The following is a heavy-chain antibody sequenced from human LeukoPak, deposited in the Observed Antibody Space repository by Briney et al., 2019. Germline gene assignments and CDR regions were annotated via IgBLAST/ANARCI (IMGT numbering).Heavy chain of an antibody. D-gene: IGHD3-10*01. CDR1: GFTFSNYW. Sequence: QPGGSLRLSCAASGFTFSNYWMTWVRQAPGKGLEWVANIKEDGSEKYYVDSVKGRFTISRDNAKNSLFLQTNSLRVEDTAVYYCSGGSRFVDYWGQGTLVTVSS. CDR3: SGGSRFVDY. CDR2: IKEDGSEK. J-gene: IGHJ4*02. V-gene: IGHV3-7*04.